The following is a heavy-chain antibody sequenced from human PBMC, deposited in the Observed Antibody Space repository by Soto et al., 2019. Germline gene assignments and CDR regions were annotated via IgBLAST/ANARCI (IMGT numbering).Heavy chain of an antibody. D-gene: IGHD1-26*01. CDR2: IYYSGST. CDR3: ARHYSYGSYYYFDY. CDR1: GGSISSGGYY. J-gene: IGHJ4*02. Sequence: PSETLSLTCTVSGGSISSGGYYWSWIRQHPGKGLEWIGYIYYSGSTYYNPSLKSRITISVDTSKNQFSLKLSSVTAADTAVYYCARHYSYGSYYYFDYWGQGTLVTSPQ. V-gene: IGHV4-31*03.